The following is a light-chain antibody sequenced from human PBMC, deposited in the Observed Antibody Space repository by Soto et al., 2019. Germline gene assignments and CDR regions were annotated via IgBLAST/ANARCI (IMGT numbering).Light chain of an antibody. CDR2: DAS. J-gene: IGKJ1*01. V-gene: IGKV1-5*01. Sequence: IHMTQSPSTLSASVGDRVTITCRASQSISSWLAWYQQKPGEAPKLLIYDASSLESGVPSRFSGSGSGTEFTLTISSLQPDDFATYYCQHYNSYSEAFGQGTKVDIK. CDR1: QSISSW. CDR3: QHYNSYSEA.